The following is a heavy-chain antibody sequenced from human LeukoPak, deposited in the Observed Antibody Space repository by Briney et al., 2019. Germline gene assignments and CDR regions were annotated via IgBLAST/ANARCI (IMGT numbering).Heavy chain of an antibody. CDR3: ARDYWGTAVYGYFDL. J-gene: IGHJ2*01. V-gene: IGHV3-30-3*01. CDR2: ISHDGIDE. D-gene: IGHD7-27*01. Sequence: PGGSLRLSCAASGFILDNYALNWVCQAPGKGLEWVAFISHDGIDEFYADSVKGRFTISRDDSKDTLYLQMNSLRPEDTAMYYCARDYWGTAVYGYFDLWGRGTLVSVSS. CDR1: GFILDNYA.